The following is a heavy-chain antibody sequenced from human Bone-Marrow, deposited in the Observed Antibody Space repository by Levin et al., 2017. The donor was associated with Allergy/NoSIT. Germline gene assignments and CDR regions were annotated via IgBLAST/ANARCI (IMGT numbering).Heavy chain of an antibody. Sequence: GGSLRLSCGASGFTFGSYGMHWVRQAPGKGLEWVAGMWYDGSHENYGDSVKGRFTISRDNPKNTLYLQMNSLRVEDTAKYFCAREYADYYFDYWGQGILVTVSS. CDR2: MWYDGSHE. J-gene: IGHJ4*02. CDR1: GFTFGSYG. D-gene: IGHD4-17*01. CDR3: AREYADYYFDY. V-gene: IGHV3-33*01.